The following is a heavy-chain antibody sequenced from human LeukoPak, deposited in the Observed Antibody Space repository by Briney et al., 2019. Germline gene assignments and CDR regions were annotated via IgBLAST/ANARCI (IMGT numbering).Heavy chain of an antibody. J-gene: IGHJ4*02. CDR1: GGTFSSYA. CDR2: MNPNSGNT. V-gene: IGHV1-8*02. Sequence: ASVKVSCKASGGTFSSYAISWVRQAPGQGLEWMGWMNPNSGNTGYAQKFQGRVTMTRNTSISTAYMELSSLRSEDTAVYYCARGVEDYYGSGSLFDYWGQGTLVTVSS. D-gene: IGHD3-10*01. CDR3: ARGVEDYYGSGSLFDY.